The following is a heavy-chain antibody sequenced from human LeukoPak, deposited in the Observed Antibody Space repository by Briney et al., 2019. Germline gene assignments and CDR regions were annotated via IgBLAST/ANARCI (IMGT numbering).Heavy chain of an antibody. V-gene: IGHV1-18*01. J-gene: IGHJ4*02. Sequence: ASVKVSCKASGYTFTSYGTSWVRQAPGQGLEWMGWISAYNGNTNYAQELQGRVTMTTDTSTSTAYMELRSLRSDDTAVYYCARTGGYCSSTSCYHFDYWGQGTLVTVSS. CDR1: GYTFTSYG. D-gene: IGHD2-2*01. CDR3: ARTGGYCSSTSCYHFDY. CDR2: ISAYNGNT.